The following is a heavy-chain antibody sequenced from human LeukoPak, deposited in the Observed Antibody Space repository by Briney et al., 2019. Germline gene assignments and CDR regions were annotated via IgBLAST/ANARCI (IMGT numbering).Heavy chain of an antibody. CDR1: GFTFSSYA. CDR3: ASLPWGRDGYDWGIPFDY. CDR2: ISYDGSNK. Sequence: GGSLRLSCAASGFTFSSYAMHWVRQAPGKGLEWVAVISYDGSNKYYADSVKGRFTISRDNSKNTLYLQMNSLRAEDTAVYYCASLPWGRDGYDWGIPFDYWGQGTPVTVSS. D-gene: IGHD5-24*01. V-gene: IGHV3-30*01. J-gene: IGHJ4*02.